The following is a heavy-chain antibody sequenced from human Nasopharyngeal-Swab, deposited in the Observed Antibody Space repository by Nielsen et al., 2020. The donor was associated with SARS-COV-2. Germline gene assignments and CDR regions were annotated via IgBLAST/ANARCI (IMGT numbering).Heavy chain of an antibody. CDR3: TASRILRFLEWLPQRIGYYGVDV. J-gene: IGHJ6*02. D-gene: IGHD3-3*01. CDR1: GFTFSNAW. Sequence: GGSLRLSCAASGFTFSNAWMSWVRQAPGKGLEWVGRIKSKTDGGTTDYAAPVKGRFTISRDDSKNTLYLQMNSLKTEDTAVYYCTASRILRFLEWLPQRIGYYGVDVWGQGTTVTVSS. V-gene: IGHV3-15*01. CDR2: IKSKTDGGTT.